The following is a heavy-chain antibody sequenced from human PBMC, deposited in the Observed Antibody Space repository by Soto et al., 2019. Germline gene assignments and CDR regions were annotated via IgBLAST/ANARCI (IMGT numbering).Heavy chain of an antibody. V-gene: IGHV4-38-2*02. CDR3: ARRERYYGSPGWFDP. D-gene: IGHD3-10*01. J-gene: IGHJ5*02. Sequence: SETMCVTCSVSAYYIVGGHCCGRIRQTPGKGLEWIGSIYHSGSTYYNPSLKSRVTISVDTAKNQFSLNLRSVTAADTAIYFCARRERYYGSPGWFDPWGQGTLVTVSS. CDR2: IYHSGST. CDR1: AYYIVGGHC.